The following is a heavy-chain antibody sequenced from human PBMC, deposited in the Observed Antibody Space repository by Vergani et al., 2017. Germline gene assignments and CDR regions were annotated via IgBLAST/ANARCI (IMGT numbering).Heavy chain of an antibody. CDR3: AKVKFVGYDILTGYYTAGGHYFDY. V-gene: IGHV3-9*01. CDR1: GFTFDDYA. CDR2: ISWNSGSI. Sequence: EVQLVESGGGLVQPGRSLRLSCAASGFTFDDYAMHWVRQAPGKGLEWVSGISWNSGSIGYADSVKGRFTISRDNSKNTLYLQMNSLRAEDTAVYYCAKVKFVGYDILTGYYTAGGHYFDYWGQGTLVTVSS. D-gene: IGHD3-9*01. J-gene: IGHJ4*02.